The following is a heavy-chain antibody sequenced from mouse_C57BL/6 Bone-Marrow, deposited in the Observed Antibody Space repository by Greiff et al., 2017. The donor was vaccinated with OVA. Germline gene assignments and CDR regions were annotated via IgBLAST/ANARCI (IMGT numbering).Heavy chain of an antibody. D-gene: IGHD1-1*01. CDR3: ASGYYYGSSYWYFDV. Sequence: QVQLKQPGAELVKPGASVKLSCKASGYTFTSYWMHWVKQRPGQGLEWIGMIHPNSGSTNYNEKFKSKATLTVDKSSSTAYMQLSSLTSEDSAVYYCASGYYYGSSYWYFDVWGTGTTVTVSS. V-gene: IGHV1-64*01. CDR2: IHPNSGST. CDR1: GYTFTSYW. J-gene: IGHJ1*03.